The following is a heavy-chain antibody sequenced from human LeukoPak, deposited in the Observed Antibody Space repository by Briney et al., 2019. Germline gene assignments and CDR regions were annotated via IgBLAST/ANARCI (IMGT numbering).Heavy chain of an antibody. Sequence: GGSLRLSCAASGFSFSDHWMHWVRQAPGKGLVWLSRINNDGSSTIYADSVKGRFTFSRDNAENTLFLEMSSLRVEDTAVYYCVRERNNFWSGHHSIFDSWGQGTLVTVSS. CDR3: VRERNNFWSGHHSIFDS. J-gene: IGHJ4*02. V-gene: IGHV3-74*01. CDR2: INNDGSST. CDR1: GFSFSDHW. D-gene: IGHD3-3*01.